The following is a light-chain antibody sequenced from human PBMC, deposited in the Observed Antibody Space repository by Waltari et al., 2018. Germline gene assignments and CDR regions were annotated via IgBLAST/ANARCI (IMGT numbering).Light chain of an antibody. V-gene: IGLV4-69*01. CDR3: QTGGHGTWV. CDR2: VNSDGSH. Sequence: QLVLTQSPSASASLGASVKLTCTLSSGHSSNVIAWLQQQPAKGPRYLMKVNSDGSHSKGDEIPDRFSGSSSGAERYLPISSLQSEDEADYYCQTGGHGTWVFGGGTKLTVL. J-gene: IGLJ3*02. CDR1: SGHSSNV.